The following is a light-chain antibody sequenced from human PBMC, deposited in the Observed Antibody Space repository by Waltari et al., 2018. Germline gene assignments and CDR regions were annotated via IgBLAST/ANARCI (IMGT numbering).Light chain of an antibody. J-gene: IGKJ4*01. CDR3: QQSYSTPLT. CDR1: QSVSSY. CDR2: DAS. Sequence: EIVLTQSPATLSLSPGERATLSCRASQSVSSYLAWYQQNPGQAPRLLIYDASNRATGIPARFSGSGSGTDFTLTISSLQPEDFATYYCQQSYSTPLTFGGGTKVEIK. V-gene: IGKV3-11*01.